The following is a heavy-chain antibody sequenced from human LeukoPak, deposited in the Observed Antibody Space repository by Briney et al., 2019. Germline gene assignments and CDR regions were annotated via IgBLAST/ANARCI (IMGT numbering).Heavy chain of an antibody. CDR1: GFPFSSYA. CDR2: IRDSGGST. CDR3: VRGYSFGPYGMDV. J-gene: IGHJ6*02. Sequence: LGGSLRLSCSASGFPFSSYAMHWVRQAPGKGLEYVSAIRDSGGSTYYADSVKGRFTISRDNSKNTLYLQMSSLRAEDTAVYFCVRGYSFGPYGMDVWGQGTTVTVSS. D-gene: IGHD2-15*01. V-gene: IGHV3-64D*09.